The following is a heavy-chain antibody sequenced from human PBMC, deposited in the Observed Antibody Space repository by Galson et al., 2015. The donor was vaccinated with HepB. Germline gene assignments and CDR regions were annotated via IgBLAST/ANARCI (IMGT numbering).Heavy chain of an antibody. Sequence: SCKASGGTFSSYAISWVRQAPGQGLEWMGGIIPIFGTANYAQKFQGRVTITADESTSTAYMELSSLRSEDTAVYYCARPRRGSGSYSPDQPFDYWGQGTLVTVSS. D-gene: IGHD3-10*01. CDR3: ARPRRGSGSYSPDQPFDY. CDR1: GGTFSSYA. V-gene: IGHV1-69*01. J-gene: IGHJ4*02. CDR2: IIPIFGTA.